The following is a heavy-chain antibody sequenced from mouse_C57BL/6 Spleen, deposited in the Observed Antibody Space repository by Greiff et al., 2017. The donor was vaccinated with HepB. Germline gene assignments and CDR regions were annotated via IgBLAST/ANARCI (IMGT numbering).Heavy chain of an antibody. J-gene: IGHJ1*03. Sequence: EVMLVESGGGLVKPGGSLKLSCAASGFTFSDYGMHWFRQPPEKGLEWVAYISSGSSTIYYADTVKGRFTISRDNAKNTLFLQMTSMRSEDTAMYYCARRRGGYWYFDVWGTGTTVTVSS. CDR1: GFTFSDYG. CDR2: ISSGSSTI. D-gene: IGHD1-1*02. CDR3: ARRRGGYWYFDV. V-gene: IGHV5-17*01.